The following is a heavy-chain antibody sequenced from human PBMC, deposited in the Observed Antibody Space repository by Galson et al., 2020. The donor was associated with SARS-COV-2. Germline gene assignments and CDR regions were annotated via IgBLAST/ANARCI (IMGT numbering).Heavy chain of an antibody. D-gene: IGHD3-3*01. J-gene: IGHJ2*01. CDR1: GGSISSGGYY. V-gene: IGHV4-31*03. Sequence: SETLSLTCTVSGGSISSGGYYWSWIRQHPGKGLEWIGYIYYSGSTYYNPSLKSRVTISVDTSKNQFSLKLSSVTAADTAVYYCAREGTIFGVVKPRYFDLWGRGTLVTVSS. CDR2: IYYSGST. CDR3: AREGTIFGVVKPRYFDL.